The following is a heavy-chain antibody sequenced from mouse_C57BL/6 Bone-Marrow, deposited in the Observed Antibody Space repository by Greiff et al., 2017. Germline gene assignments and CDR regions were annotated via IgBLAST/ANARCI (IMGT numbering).Heavy chain of an antibody. CDR1: GYYINSGYY. V-gene: IGHV3-6*01. CDR3: ARVGNYPYYFDY. Sequence: VQLKESGPGLVKPSQSLSLTCSVTGYYINSGYYWNWIRQFPGNKLEWMGYISYDGSNNYNPSLQNRISITRDTSKNQFFLKLNSVTTEDTATYYGARVGNYPYYFDYWGQGTTLSVSS. J-gene: IGHJ2*01. CDR2: ISYDGSN. D-gene: IGHD2-1*01.